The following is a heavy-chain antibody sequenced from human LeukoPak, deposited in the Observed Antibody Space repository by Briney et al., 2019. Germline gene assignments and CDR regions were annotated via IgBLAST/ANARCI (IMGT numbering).Heavy chain of an antibody. J-gene: IGHJ6*02. D-gene: IGHD6-13*01. CDR2: VSGSGGST. CDR3: AKDLPGSRYYYYGMDV. Sequence: GGSLRLSCAASGFTFSSYAMSWVRQAPGKGLEWVSAVSGSGGSTYYADSVKGRFTISRDNSKNTLYLQMNSLRAEDTAVYYCAKDLPGSRYYYYGMDVWGQGTTVTVSS. CDR1: GFTFSSYA. V-gene: IGHV3-23*01.